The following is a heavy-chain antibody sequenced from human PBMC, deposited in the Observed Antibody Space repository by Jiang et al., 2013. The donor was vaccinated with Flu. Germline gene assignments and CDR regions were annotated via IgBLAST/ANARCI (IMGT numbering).Heavy chain of an antibody. D-gene: IGHD6-6*01. Sequence: SRVTISVDTSKNQFSLKLSSVTAADTAVYYCARDRSSSSRYYYGLDVWGKGTTVTVSS. CDR3: ARDRSSSSRYYYGLDV. J-gene: IGHJ6*04. V-gene: IGHV4-59*01.